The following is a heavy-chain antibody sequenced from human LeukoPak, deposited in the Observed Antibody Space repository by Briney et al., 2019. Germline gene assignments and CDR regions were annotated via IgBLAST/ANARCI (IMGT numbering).Heavy chain of an antibody. CDR2: IIPILGIA. Sequence: ASVKVSCKASGGTFSSYAISWVRQAPGQGLEWMGRIIPILGIANYAQKFQGRVTITADKSTSTAYMELSSLRSEDTAVYYCASTYYYDSSGYHWYFQHWGQGTLVTVSS. CDR3: ASTYYYDSSGYHWYFQH. V-gene: IGHV1-69*04. CDR1: GGTFSSYA. D-gene: IGHD3-22*01. J-gene: IGHJ1*01.